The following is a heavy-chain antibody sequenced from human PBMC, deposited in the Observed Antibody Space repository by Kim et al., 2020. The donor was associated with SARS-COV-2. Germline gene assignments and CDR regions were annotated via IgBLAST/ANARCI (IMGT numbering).Heavy chain of an antibody. CDR3: ARGLGAAHLLNLDY. Sequence: GGSLRLSCAASGFTVSSNYMSWVRQAPGKGLKWVSVIYAGGSTYYADSVKGRFTISRDNSKNTLYLQMNSLRAEDTAVYYCARGLGAAHLLNLDYWGQGTLVTVSS. V-gene: IGHV3-53*01. CDR1: GFTVSSNY. D-gene: IGHD6-6*01. J-gene: IGHJ4*02. CDR2: IYAGGST.